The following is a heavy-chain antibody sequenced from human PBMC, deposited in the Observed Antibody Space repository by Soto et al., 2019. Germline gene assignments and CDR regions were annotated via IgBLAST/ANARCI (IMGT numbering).Heavy chain of an antibody. D-gene: IGHD5-12*01. CDR1: GFTYSSHG. CDR3: AREGQYRTDGFDI. J-gene: IGHJ3*02. Sequence: EAQLLESGGELIQPGGSLRLSCAASGFTYSSHGMSWVRQAPGKGLEWIAGLSRGGGSTYYADSVKGRFTISRDNSKNILDLIMNSLRVEDTALYYCAREGQYRTDGFDIWGQGTMFTVSS. CDR2: LSRGGGST. V-gene: IGHV3-23*01.